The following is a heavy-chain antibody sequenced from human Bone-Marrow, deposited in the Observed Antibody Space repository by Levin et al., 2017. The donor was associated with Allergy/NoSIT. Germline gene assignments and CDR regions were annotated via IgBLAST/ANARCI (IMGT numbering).Heavy chain of an antibody. CDR2: ITSTSAYI. CDR1: GFDFKIYT. D-gene: IGHD2-2*01. CDR3: ARGDARRYCSDTSCHSLAY. J-gene: IGHJ4*02. V-gene: IGHV3-21*01. Sequence: ASVKVSCAASGFDFKIYTITWVRQAPGKGLEWVSSITSTSAYIYYADSVKGRFTISRDNAKNSLYLQMNSLRAEDTAVYYCARGDARRYCSDTSCHSLAYWGQGTLVTVSS.